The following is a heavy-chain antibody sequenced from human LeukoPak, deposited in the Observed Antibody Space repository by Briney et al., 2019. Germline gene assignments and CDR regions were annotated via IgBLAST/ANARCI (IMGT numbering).Heavy chain of an antibody. CDR2: ISAYNGNT. CDR3: ARGLGSGYSGYDFDY. J-gene: IGHJ4*02. Sequence: ASVKVSCKASGYTFTSYGISWVRQAPGQGLEWMGWISAYNGNTNYAQKLQGRVTMTTDTSTSTAYMELSSLRSEDTAVYYCARGLGSGYSGYDFDYWGQGTLVTVSS. D-gene: IGHD5-12*01. CDR1: GYTFTSYG. V-gene: IGHV1-18*01.